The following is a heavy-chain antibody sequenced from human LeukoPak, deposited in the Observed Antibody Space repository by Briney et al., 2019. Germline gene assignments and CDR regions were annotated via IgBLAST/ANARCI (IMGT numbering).Heavy chain of an antibody. CDR1: GGSISRDNYH. D-gene: IGHD2-15*01. V-gene: IGHV4-39*01. CDR3: ARVVPSYMDV. CDR2: IYYSGST. J-gene: IGHJ6*03. Sequence: SETLSLTCTVSGGSISRDNYHWGWIRQPPRKGLEWIATIYYSGSTYYNPSLKRRVTVSVDTSKNQFSLKLSSVTAADMAVYYCARVVPSYMDVWGKGTTVTVYS.